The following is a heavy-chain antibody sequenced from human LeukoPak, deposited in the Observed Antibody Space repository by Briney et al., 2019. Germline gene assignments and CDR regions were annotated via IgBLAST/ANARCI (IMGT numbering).Heavy chain of an antibody. J-gene: IGHJ4*02. Sequence: GGSLRLSCATSGFTFSTFWMHWVRQAPGKGLVWVSRINHDGSSTNYADSVKGRFTISIDNAKNTLYLQMNSLRAEDTAVYYCVRDWGYDSSGYWQKYFDTWGQGTLVTVSS. CDR1: GFTFSTFW. D-gene: IGHD3-22*01. CDR2: INHDGSST. CDR3: VRDWGYDSSGYWQKYFDT. V-gene: IGHV3-74*01.